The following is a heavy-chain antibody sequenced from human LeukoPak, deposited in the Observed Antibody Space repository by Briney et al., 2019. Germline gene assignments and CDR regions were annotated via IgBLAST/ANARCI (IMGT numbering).Heavy chain of an antibody. D-gene: IGHD4-11*01. CDR2: VIPIFGTA. V-gene: IGHV1-69*13. CDR1: GGTFSSYA. Sequence: SVKVSCKASGGTFSSYAISWVRQAPGQGLEWMGGVIPIFGTANYAQKFQGRVTITADESTSTAYMELSSLRSEDTAVYYCARSRPTVTTEYYYYMDVWGKGTTVTVSS. J-gene: IGHJ6*03. CDR3: ARSRPTVTTEYYYYMDV.